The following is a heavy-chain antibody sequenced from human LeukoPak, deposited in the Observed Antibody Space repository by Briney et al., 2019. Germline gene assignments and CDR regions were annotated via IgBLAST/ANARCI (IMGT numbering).Heavy chain of an antibody. J-gene: IGHJ4*02. CDR3: ARVSPGGY. D-gene: IGHD3-10*01. V-gene: IGHV3-48*01. CDR1: GFTFSSYS. CDR2: ISSSSSTI. Sequence: GGSLRLSCAASGFTFSSYSMNWVRQAPGKGLEWVSYISSSSSTIYYADSVKGRFTISRDNAKNSLYLRMNSLRAEDTAVYYCARVSPGGYWGQGTLVTVSS.